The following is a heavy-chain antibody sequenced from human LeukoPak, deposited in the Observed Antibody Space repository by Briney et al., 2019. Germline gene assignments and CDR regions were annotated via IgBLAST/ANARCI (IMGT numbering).Heavy chain of an antibody. CDR2: INNAGVNT. V-gene: IGHV3-23*01. D-gene: IGHD3-3*01. CDR1: GFTFRDYG. J-gene: IGHJ4*02. CDR3: AKARHYDFWSGSGYYFDY. Sequence: GGSLRLSCAASGFTFRDYGMSWVRQAPGKGLEWVSSINNAGVNTHYADSVKGRFTISRDNSKNTLYLQMNSLRAEDTAVYYCAKARHYDFWSGSGYYFDYWGQGTLVTVSS.